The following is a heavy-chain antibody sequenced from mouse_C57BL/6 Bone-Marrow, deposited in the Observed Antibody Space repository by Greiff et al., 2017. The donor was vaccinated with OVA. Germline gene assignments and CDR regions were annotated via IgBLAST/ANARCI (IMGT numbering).Heavy chain of an antibody. CDR2: INPNNGGT. J-gene: IGHJ4*01. Sequence: EVQLQQSGPELVKPGASVKIPCKASGYTFTDYNMDWVKQSHGKSLEWIGDINPNNGGTIYNQKFKGKATLTVDKSSSTAYMELRSLTSEDTAVYYCARRYYYGSSLYAMDYWGQGTSVTVSS. D-gene: IGHD1-1*01. V-gene: IGHV1-18*01. CDR1: GYTFTDYN. CDR3: ARRYYYGSSLYAMDY.